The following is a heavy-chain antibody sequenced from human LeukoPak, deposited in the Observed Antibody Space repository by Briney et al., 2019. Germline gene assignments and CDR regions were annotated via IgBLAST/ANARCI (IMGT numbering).Heavy chain of an antibody. CDR3: ARSSLFTYYYDSSDVGGWFDP. CDR2: INHSGST. J-gene: IGHJ5*02. V-gene: IGHV4-34*01. D-gene: IGHD3-22*01. Sequence: SETLSLTCAVYGGSFSGYYWSWIRQPPGKGLEWIGEINHSGSTNYNPSLKSRVTISVDTSKNQFSLKLSSVTAADTAVYYCARSSLFTYYYDSSDVGGWFDPWGQGTLVTVSS. CDR1: GGSFSGYY.